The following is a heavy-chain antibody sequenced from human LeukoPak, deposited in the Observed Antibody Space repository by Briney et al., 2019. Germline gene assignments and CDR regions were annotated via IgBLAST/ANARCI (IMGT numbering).Heavy chain of an antibody. Sequence: SETLSLTCTVSGESISGFYWTWIRQPPGKGLEWIGYIYYSGSTNYNPSLKSRVTISVDTSKNQFSLKLSSVTAADTAVYYCARRFWFGESIGYWGQGTLVTVSS. CDR3: ARRFWFGESIGY. CDR1: GESISGFY. D-gene: IGHD3-10*01. V-gene: IGHV4-59*12. CDR2: IYYSGST. J-gene: IGHJ4*02.